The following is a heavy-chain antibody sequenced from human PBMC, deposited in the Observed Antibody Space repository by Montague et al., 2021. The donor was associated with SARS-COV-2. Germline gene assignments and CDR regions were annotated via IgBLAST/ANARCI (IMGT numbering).Heavy chain of an antibody. V-gene: IGHV3-49*04. J-gene: IGHJ4*02. CDR3: TNHLRIGSY. CDR2: IRSKAYGGTT. D-gene: IGHD3-10*01. CDR1: GFTFGDYA. Sequence: SLRLSCAASGFTFGDYAMSWVRQAPGKGLEWVGCIRSKAYGGTTEYAASVKGRFTISRDESKSIPHLQMNSLKTEDTAVYYCTNHLRIGSYWGQGTLVTVSS.